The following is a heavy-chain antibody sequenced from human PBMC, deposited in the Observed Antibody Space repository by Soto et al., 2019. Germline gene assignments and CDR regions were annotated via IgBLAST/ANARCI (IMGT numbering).Heavy chain of an antibody. V-gene: IGHV3-73*01. J-gene: IGHJ4*02. Sequence: LRLSCAASGFTFSGSAMHWVRQASGKGLGWVGRIRSKANSYATAYAASVKGRFTISRDDSKNTAYLQMNSLKTEDTAVYYCTRLTDYGDYSFNYWGQGTLVTDSS. CDR3: TRLTDYGDYSFNY. CDR2: IRSKANSYAT. CDR1: GFTFSGSA. D-gene: IGHD4-17*01.